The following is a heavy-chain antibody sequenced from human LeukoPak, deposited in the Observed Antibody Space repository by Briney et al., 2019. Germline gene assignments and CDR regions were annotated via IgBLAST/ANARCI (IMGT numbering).Heavy chain of an antibody. CDR1: GGSISSYY. J-gene: IGHJ5*02. V-gene: IGHV4-59*01. CDR2: IYYSGST. Sequence: SETLSLTCTVSGGSISSYYWSWIRQPPRKGLEWIGYIYYSGSTNYNPSLKSRVTISVDTSKNQFSLKLSSVTAADTAVYYCARVPVTVTTGFDPWGQGTLVTVSS. CDR3: ARVPVTVTTGFDP. D-gene: IGHD4-11*01.